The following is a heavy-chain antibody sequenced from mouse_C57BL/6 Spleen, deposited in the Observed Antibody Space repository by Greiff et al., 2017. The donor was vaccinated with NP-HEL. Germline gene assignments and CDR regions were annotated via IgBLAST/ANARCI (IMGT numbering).Heavy chain of an antibody. CDR2: ISNGGGST. Sequence: DVKLVESGGGLVQPGGSLKLSCAASGFTFSDYYMYWVRQTPEKRLEWVAYISNGGGSTYYPDTVKGRFTISRDNAKNTLYLQMSRLKSEDTAMYYCARPTFITTGYAMDYWGQGTSVTVSS. CDR1: GFTFSDYY. V-gene: IGHV5-12*01. J-gene: IGHJ4*01. CDR3: ARPTFITTGYAMDY. D-gene: IGHD1-1*01.